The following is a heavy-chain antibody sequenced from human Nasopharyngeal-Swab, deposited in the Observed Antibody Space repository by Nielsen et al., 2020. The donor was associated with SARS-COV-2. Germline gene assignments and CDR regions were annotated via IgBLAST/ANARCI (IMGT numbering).Heavy chain of an antibody. CDR2: ISSNGGRT. Sequence: GESLKISCAASGFTFSSYAMHWVRQAPGKGLEYVSAISSNGGRTYYANSVKGRFTISRDNSKNTLYLQMNSLRAEDTAVYYCARDFSAFDWLMRYYYYGMDVWGQGTTVTVSS. CDR3: ARDFSAFDWLMRYYYYGMDV. J-gene: IGHJ6*02. D-gene: IGHD3-9*01. CDR1: GFTFSSYA. V-gene: IGHV3-64*04.